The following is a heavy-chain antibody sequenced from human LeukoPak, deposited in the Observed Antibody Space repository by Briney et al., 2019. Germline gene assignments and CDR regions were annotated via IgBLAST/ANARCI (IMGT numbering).Heavy chain of an antibody. Sequence: PSETLSLTCAVSGGSFSSGGYSWSWIRQPPGKGLEWIGYIYHSGSTYYNPSLKSRVTISVDRSKNQFSLKLSSVTAADTAVYYCARGFAGATVTTFDYWGQGTLVTVSS. V-gene: IGHV4-30-2*01. CDR1: GGSFSSGGYS. D-gene: IGHD4-17*01. J-gene: IGHJ4*02. CDR3: ARGFAGATVTTFDY. CDR2: IYHSGST.